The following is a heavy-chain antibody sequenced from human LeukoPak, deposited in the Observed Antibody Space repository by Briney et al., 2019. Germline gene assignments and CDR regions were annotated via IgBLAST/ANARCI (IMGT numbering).Heavy chain of an antibody. CDR2: ISSRSRTI. CDR3: ARDTWNSHYYFDH. V-gene: IGHV3-11*01. D-gene: IGHD2/OR15-2a*01. J-gene: IGHJ4*02. CDR1: GFNFNDYY. Sequence: GGSLRLSCAVSGFNFNDYYMAWLRQAPGKGLEGVSYISSRSRTIYYADSVKGRFTISRDNARSSLYLQMNSLRVEDTAVYYCARDTWNSHYYFDHWGQGILVTVSS.